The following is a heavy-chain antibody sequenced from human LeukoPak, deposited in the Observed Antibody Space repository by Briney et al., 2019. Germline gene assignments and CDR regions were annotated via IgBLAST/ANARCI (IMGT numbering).Heavy chain of an antibody. D-gene: IGHD6-19*01. J-gene: IGHJ4*02. CDR2: IYPGDSDT. V-gene: IGHV5-51*01. CDR3: ATQGIAVAGTYYFDY. CDR1: GYSFTSYW. Sequence: GESLKISCKGSGYSFTSYWIGWVRPMPGKGLEWMGIIYPGDSDTRYSPSFQGQVTISADKSISTAYLQWSSLKASDTAMYYCATQGIAVAGTYYFDYWGQGTLVTVSS.